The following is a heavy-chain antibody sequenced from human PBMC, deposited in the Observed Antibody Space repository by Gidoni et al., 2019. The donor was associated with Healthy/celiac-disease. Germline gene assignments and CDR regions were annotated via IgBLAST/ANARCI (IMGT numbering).Heavy chain of an antibody. CDR1: GYTFTSYD. CDR2: MNPNSGNT. D-gene: IGHD3-10*01. CDR3: ARSTFYYGSGSDFDY. J-gene: IGHJ4*02. V-gene: IGHV1-8*01. Sequence: QVQLVQSGAEVTKPGSSVKVSCKAPGYTFTSYDINWVRPATGQGLEWMGWMNPNSGNTGYAQKFQGRVTMTRNTSISTAYMELSSLRSEDTAVYYCARSTFYYGSGSDFDYWGQGTLVTVSS.